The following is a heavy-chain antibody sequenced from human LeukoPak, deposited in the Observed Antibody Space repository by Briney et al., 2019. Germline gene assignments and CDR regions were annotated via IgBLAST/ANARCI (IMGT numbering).Heavy chain of an antibody. D-gene: IGHD6-19*01. CDR2: INPNSGGT. V-gene: IGHV1-2*02. CDR3: AIWGYSSSFDY. J-gene: IGHJ4*02. CDR1: GYTFIVYY. Sequence: ASVKVSCKASGYTFIVYYMYWVRQAPGQGLEWMGWINPNSGGTNYAQKFQGGVTMTRDTSISTAYMELSRLRSDDTAVYYCAIWGYSSSFDYWGQGTLVTVSS.